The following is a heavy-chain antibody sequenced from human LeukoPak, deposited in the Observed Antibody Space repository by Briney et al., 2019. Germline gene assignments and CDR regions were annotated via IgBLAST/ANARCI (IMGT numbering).Heavy chain of an antibody. CDR3: ARVLSALAPTDY. Sequence: ASVKVSCKASGYTFTSYGISWVRQAPGQGLEWMGWISAYNGNTNYAQKLQGRATMTTDTSTSTAYMELRSLRYDDTAVYYCARVLSALAPTDYWGQGTLVIVSS. J-gene: IGHJ4*02. CDR2: ISAYNGNT. V-gene: IGHV1-18*01. CDR1: GYTFTSYG.